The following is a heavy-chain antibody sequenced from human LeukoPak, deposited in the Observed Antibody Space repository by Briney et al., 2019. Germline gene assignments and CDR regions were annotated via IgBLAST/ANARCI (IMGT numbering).Heavy chain of an antibody. CDR1: GFTFSSYA. J-gene: IGHJ4*02. Sequence: PGGSLRLSCAASGFTFSSYAMSWVRQAPGKGLEWVSAISGSGGSTYYADSVKGRFTISTDNSKNTLYLKMNSLRAEDTAVYYCARVLTGYYTYWGQGTLVTVSS. D-gene: IGHD3-9*01. CDR3: ARVLTGYYTY. CDR2: ISGSGGST. V-gene: IGHV3-23*01.